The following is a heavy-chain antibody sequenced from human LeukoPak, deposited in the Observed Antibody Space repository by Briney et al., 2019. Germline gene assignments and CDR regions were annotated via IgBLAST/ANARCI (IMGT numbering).Heavy chain of an antibody. CDR3: ARGHYSYGYFDY. J-gene: IGHJ4*02. V-gene: IGHV4-4*07. CDR2: IYTSGST. D-gene: IGHD5-18*01. Sequence: SETLSLTCTVSGGSISGYYWSWIRQPAGKGLEWIGRIYTSGSTNYNPSLKSRVTMSVDTSKNQFSLRLSSVTAADTAVYYCARGHYSYGYFDYWGQGTLVTVSS. CDR1: GGSISGYY.